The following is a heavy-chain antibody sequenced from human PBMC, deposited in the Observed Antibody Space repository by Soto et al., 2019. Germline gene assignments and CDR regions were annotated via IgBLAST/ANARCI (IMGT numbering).Heavy chain of an antibody. D-gene: IGHD1-1*01. V-gene: IGHV3-30*04. Sequence: QVQLVESGGGVVQPGRSLRLSCAASGFTFSSYAIHWVRQAPGKGLEWVAVIAYDGRNKYYADSVKGRFTISRDNSKNKLYLQMNSLRIEDTAVYYCARELERVFDYWGQGTLVTVSS. J-gene: IGHJ4*02. CDR1: GFTFSSYA. CDR2: IAYDGRNK. CDR3: ARELERVFDY.